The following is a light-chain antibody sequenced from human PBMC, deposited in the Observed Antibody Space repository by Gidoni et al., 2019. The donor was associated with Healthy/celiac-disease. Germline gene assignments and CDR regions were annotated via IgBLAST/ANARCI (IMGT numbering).Light chain of an antibody. V-gene: IGKV3-11*01. CDR2: DAS. CDR3: QQRSTWLT. Sequence: EIVLTQSPATLSLSPGERATLSCRASQSVSSYLAWYQQKPGQAPRLLIYDASNRATGIPARFSGSGSGTDFTLTISSLAPEDFAVYYWQQRSTWLTFXGXTKVEIK. CDR1: QSVSSY. J-gene: IGKJ4*01.